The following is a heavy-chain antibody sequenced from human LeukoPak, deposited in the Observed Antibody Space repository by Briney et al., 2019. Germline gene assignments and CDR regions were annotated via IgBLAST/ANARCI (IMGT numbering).Heavy chain of an antibody. CDR1: GGSSSGYY. CDR3: ARGPNRLRWPPGGFDI. Sequence: SETLSLTCAVYGGSSSGYYWSWIRQPPGKGLEWIGEINHSGSTNYNPSLKSRVTISVDTSKNQFSLKRSSVTAADTAVYYCARGPNRLRWPPGGFDIWGQGTMVTVSS. CDR2: INHSGST. V-gene: IGHV4-34*01. J-gene: IGHJ3*02. D-gene: IGHD4-23*01.